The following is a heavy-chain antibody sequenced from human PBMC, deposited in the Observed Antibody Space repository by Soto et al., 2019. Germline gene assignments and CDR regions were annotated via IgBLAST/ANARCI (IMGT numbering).Heavy chain of an antibody. J-gene: IGHJ6*02. D-gene: IGHD3-10*01. CDR2: IYYSGST. Sequence: SETLSLTCTVSGGSISSYYWSWIRQPPGKGLEWIGYIYYSGSTKYNPSLKSRVTISVDTSKNQFSLKVSSVTAADTAVYYCARHAFGSGFYYGMGVWGQGTTVTVSS. CDR1: GGSISSYY. CDR3: ARHAFGSGFYYGMGV. V-gene: IGHV4-59*08.